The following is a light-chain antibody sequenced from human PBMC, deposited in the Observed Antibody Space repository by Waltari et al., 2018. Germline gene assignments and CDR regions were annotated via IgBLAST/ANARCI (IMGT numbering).Light chain of an antibody. J-gene: IGLJ2*01. CDR3: SSYAGSSKGV. CDR1: RSDVGNYKR. CDR2: AFS. Sequence: QSALTQPASVSGSPGQSITISCTGTRSDVGNYKRVSWYQQHPVKSPKLMIYAFSKRPSGVSDRFSGSKSGDMASLTISGLQPEDEAEYFCSSYAGSSKGVFGGGTKVTVL. V-gene: IGLV2-23*02.